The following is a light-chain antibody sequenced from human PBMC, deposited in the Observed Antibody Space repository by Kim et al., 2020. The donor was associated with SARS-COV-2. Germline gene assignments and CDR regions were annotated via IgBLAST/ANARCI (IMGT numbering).Light chain of an antibody. V-gene: IGKV3-15*01. CDR2: GAS. CDR1: QSVSSN. J-gene: IGKJ4*01. CDR3: QQYNNWHSLT. Sequence: EIVMTQSPATLSVSPGERATLSRRASQSVSSNLAWYQQKPGQAPRLLIYGASTRATGIPARFSGSGSGTEFTLTISSLQSEDFAVYYCQQYNNWHSLTFGGGTKVDIK.